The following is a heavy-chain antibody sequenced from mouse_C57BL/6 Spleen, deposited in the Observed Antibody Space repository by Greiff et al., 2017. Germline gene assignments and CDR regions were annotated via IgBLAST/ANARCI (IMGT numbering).Heavy chain of an antibody. D-gene: IGHD2-2*01. CDR2: ISDGGSYT. V-gene: IGHV5-4*03. CDR3: ARSYGYDEGDAGFAY. J-gene: IGHJ3*01. CDR1: GFTFSSYA. Sequence: EVKLMESGGGLVKPGGSLKLSCAASGFTFSSYAMSWVRQTPEKRLEWVATISDGGSYTYYPDNVKGRFTISRDNAKNNLYLQMSHLKSEDTAMYYCARSYGYDEGDAGFAYWGQGTLVTVSA.